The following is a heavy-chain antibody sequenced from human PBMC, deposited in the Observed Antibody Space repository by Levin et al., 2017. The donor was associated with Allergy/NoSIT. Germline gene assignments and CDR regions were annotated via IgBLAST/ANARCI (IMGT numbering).Heavy chain of an antibody. J-gene: IGHJ4*02. D-gene: IGHD3-22*01. V-gene: IGHV3-21*01. CDR2: ISPNSNYI. CDR3: ARSGSPDY. Sequence: LSLTCAASGFTFSDYSMNWVRQAPGKGLEWVSSISPNSNYIYYADSLKGRFTISRDNAKSSVFLQMNSLRAEDTPLYYCARSGSPDYWGQGTLVAVSS. CDR1: GFTFSDYS.